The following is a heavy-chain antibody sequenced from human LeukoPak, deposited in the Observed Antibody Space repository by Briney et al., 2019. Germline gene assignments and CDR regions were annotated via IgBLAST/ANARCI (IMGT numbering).Heavy chain of an antibody. V-gene: IGHV1-18*01. D-gene: IGHD3-10*01. CDR3: VRDRGEWIDQYYGMDV. J-gene: IGHJ6*02. Sequence: ASVNVSCKASGYPFTNYGTSWVRQAPGQGLEWMGWISGYNGNTNSAQKVQGRVTMTTDTSTSTAYMELRSLRSDDTAVYYCVRDRGEWIDQYYGMDVWGQGTTVTVSS. CDR1: GYPFTNYG. CDR2: ISGYNGNT.